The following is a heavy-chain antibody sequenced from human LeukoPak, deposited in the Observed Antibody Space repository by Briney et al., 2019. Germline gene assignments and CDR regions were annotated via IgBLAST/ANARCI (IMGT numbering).Heavy chain of an antibody. D-gene: IGHD2-15*01. CDR1: GFTFSSYG. Sequence: PGRSLRLSCAASGFTFSSYGMHWVRQAPGKGLEWVAVISYDGSNKYYADSVKGRFTISRENSKNTLYLQMNSLRAEDTAVYYCAKDATDYFDYWGQGTLVTVSS. V-gene: IGHV3-30*18. CDR2: ISYDGSNK. J-gene: IGHJ4*02. CDR3: AKDATDYFDY.